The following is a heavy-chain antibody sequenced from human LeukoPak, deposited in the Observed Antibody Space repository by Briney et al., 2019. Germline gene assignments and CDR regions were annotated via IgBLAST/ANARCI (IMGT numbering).Heavy chain of an antibody. CDR3: AKYGVGSTYFDN. V-gene: IGHV4-59*01. Sequence: RSETLSLTCTVSGASINSYYWSWIRQPPGKGLEWIGYVSYSGDTDYNPSLKSRVTISADMSKNHFSLRLSSVTAADTAIYYCAKYGVGSTYFDNWGQGTLVTVSS. D-gene: IGHD1-26*01. CDR1: GASINSYY. J-gene: IGHJ4*02. CDR2: VSYSGDT.